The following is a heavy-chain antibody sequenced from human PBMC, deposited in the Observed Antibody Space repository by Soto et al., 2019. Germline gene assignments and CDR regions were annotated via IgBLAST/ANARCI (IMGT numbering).Heavy chain of an antibody. CDR3: ASGSGWYFH. V-gene: IGHV4-59*01. D-gene: IGHD6-19*01. CDR1: GDSISGSS. Sequence: QVQLQESGPGLVKPSETLSLTCTVSGDSISGSSWSWIRQPPGKGLEWIAYMYFSGSTNYNPSLRRRVTLSVDTSKNQFSLKLTSVTAADTAGYYWASGSGWYFHWGQGTLVTVSS. CDR2: MYFSGST. J-gene: IGHJ4*02.